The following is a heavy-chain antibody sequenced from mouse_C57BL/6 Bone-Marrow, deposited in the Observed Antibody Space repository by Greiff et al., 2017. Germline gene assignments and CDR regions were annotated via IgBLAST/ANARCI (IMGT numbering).Heavy chain of an antibody. CDR2: INPSTGGT. Sequence: VQLKESGPELVKPGASVKISCKASGYSFTGYYMNWVKQSPEKSLEWIGEINPSTGGTTYNQKFKAKATLTVDKSSSTAYMQLKSLTSEDSAVYYCARCPQLKDFDYWGQGTTLTVSS. CDR1: GYSFTGYY. V-gene: IGHV1-42*01. D-gene: IGHD1-3*01. CDR3: ARCPQLKDFDY. J-gene: IGHJ2*01.